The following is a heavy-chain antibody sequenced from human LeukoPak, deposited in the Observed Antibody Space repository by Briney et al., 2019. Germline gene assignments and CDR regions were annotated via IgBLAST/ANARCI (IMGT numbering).Heavy chain of an antibody. CDR1: GGSISSYNW. J-gene: IGHJ4*02. Sequence: KASETLSLTCAVSGGSISSYNWWSWVRPPPGRGLEWIGEIFHSGSTNYNPSLKSRVTISVDKSKNQFSLKLSSLTAADTAFYYCARAGSNSAAKVFDYWGQGTLVTVSS. D-gene: IGHD2-15*01. V-gene: IGHV4-4*02. CDR2: IFHSGST. CDR3: ARAGSNSAAKVFDY.